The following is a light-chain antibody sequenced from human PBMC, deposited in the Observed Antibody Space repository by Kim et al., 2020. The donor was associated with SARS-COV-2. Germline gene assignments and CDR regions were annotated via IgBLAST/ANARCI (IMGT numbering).Light chain of an antibody. V-gene: IGKV3-15*01. CDR2: GAS. CDR1: QSVDNN. Sequence: GSPGESAILSCRASQSVDNNLVCYQHKPGHSPRLLLFGASTRATSTPDRFSGSGSGTEFTLSISSLQSEDFAVYYCQQYHDYSWTFGQGTKVDIK. CDR3: QQYHDYSWT. J-gene: IGKJ1*01.